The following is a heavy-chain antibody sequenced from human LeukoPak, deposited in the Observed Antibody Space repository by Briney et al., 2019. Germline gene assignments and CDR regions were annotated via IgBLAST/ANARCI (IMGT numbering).Heavy chain of an antibody. D-gene: IGHD3-22*01. Sequence: PGGPLKLPWQASESLSNNSGWIWVRKPPGKGREWAPVISNDGCGTNYADFVKGRFTISRDNSKNTLFLQMNSLRAEDTALYYCAKGSSGYFVDLWGQGTLVTVSS. CDR2: ISNDGCGT. V-gene: IGHV3-23*01. CDR1: ESLSNNSG. CDR3: AKGSSGYFVDL. J-gene: IGHJ5*02.